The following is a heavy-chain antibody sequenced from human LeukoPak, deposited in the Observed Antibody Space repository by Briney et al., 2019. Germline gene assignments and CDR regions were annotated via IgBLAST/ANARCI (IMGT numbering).Heavy chain of an antibody. J-gene: IGHJ5*02. CDR3: ARLGRTYYDFWSGP. Sequence: PSETLSLTCTVSGGSISSSTYHWGWIRQPPGKGLEWIGTIYYRGSTYYNPSLKSRVTISVDTSKNQFSLKLTSVTAADTAVYYCARLGRTYYDFWSGPWGQGTLVTVSS. CDR2: IYYRGST. V-gene: IGHV4-39*01. CDR1: GGSISSSTYH. D-gene: IGHD3-3*01.